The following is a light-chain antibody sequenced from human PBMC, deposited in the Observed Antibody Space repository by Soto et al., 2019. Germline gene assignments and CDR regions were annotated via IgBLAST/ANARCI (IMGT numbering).Light chain of an antibody. J-gene: IGKJ5*01. Sequence: DIVMTQSPDSLAVSLGERATINCKSSQSVLYSSNNKNYLAWYQQNPGQPPKPLIYWASTRESGVPDRFSGSGSGTDFTLTISSLQAEDVAVYYCQQYYSTPITVGQGTRLEI. CDR1: QSVLYSSNNKNY. CDR2: WAS. CDR3: QQYYSTPIT. V-gene: IGKV4-1*01.